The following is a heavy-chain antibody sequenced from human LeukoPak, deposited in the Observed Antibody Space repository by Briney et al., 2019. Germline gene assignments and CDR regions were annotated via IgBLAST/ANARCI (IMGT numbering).Heavy chain of an antibody. V-gene: IGHV3-30*02. CDR3: ARESGSSSWSPDAFDI. CDR1: GFTFSSYG. CDR2: IRYDGSNK. Sequence: GGSLRLSCAASGFTFSSYGMHWVRQAPGKGLEWVAFIRYDGSNKYYADSVKGRFTISRDNSKNTLYLQMNSLRAEDTAVYYCARESGSSSWSPDAFDIWGQGTMVTVSS. J-gene: IGHJ3*02. D-gene: IGHD6-13*01.